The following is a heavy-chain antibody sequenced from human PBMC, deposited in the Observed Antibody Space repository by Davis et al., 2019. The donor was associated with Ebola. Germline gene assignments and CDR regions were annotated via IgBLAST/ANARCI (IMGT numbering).Heavy chain of an antibody. J-gene: IGHJ6*02. CDR2: INPDKGNT. V-gene: IGHV1-3*01. Sequence: ASVKVSCKASGYTFTSNAMHWVRQAPGQRLEWMGWINPDKGNTKYSQKFQGRVTITRDTSASTAYMELSSLRSEDTAVYYCATLGGGPYTGMNVWGQGTTVTVSS. CDR1: GYTFTSNA. CDR3: ATLGGGPYTGMNV. D-gene: IGHD1-26*01.